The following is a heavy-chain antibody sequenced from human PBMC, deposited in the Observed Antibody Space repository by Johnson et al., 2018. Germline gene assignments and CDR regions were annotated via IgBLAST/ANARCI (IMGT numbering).Heavy chain of an antibody. V-gene: IGHV4-59*01. CDR3: AWDRSGGYNLFDP. CDR2: VYYSGST. Sequence: QVQLQESGPGLVKPSETLSLTCTVSGGSITSYYWSWIRQPPGKGLEWIGYVYYSGSTHYTPSLKSRVTISVDTSKNQFSLKLSPLTSADTAVYYCAWDRSGGYNLFDPWGQGTLVTVSS. J-gene: IGHJ5*02. D-gene: IGHD2-15*01. CDR1: GGSITSYY.